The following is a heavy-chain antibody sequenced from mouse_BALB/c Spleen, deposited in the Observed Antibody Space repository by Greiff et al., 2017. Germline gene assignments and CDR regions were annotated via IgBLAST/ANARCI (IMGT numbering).Heavy chain of an antibody. V-gene: IGHV1-9*01. Sequence: QVQLKQSGAELMKPGASVKISCKATGYTFSSYWIEWVKQRPGHGLEWIGEILPGSGSTNYNEKFKGKATFTADTSSNTAYMQLSSLTSEDSAVYYCALYYGNPTRTLYAMDYWGQGTSVTVSS. J-gene: IGHJ4*01. CDR2: ILPGSGST. D-gene: IGHD2-1*01. CDR3: ALYYGNPTRTLYAMDY. CDR1: GYTFSSYW.